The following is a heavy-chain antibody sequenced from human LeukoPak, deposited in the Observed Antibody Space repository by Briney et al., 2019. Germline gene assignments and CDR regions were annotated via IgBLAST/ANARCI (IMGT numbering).Heavy chain of an antibody. CDR2: INSDASVT. Sequence: PGGSLRLSCAASGFTFSNYWMHWVRQTPGKGLVWVSRINSDASVTTYADSVKGRFTISRDNAKNTLYLQMNSLRTEDTAVYYCTKGGYSGYDFLWGQGTLVTVSS. D-gene: IGHD5-12*01. J-gene: IGHJ4*02. CDR1: GFTFSNYW. CDR3: TKGGYSGYDFL. V-gene: IGHV3-74*01.